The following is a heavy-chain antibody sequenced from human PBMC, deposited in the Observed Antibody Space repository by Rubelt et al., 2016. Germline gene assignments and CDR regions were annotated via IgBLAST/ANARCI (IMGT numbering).Heavy chain of an antibody. CDR2: VHYSGTT. CDR3: ARGRLDNWFDP. Sequence: QVQLQESGPGLVKPSETLSLICTVSGGSISSNYWSWIRQPPGKGLDWIGYVHYSGTTNYNPSLTSRVTMSVDMSRNHFSLRLTSVTAADTTVYYCARGRLDNWFDPWGQGTLVTVSS. J-gene: IGHJ5*02. V-gene: IGHV4-59*01. CDR1: GGSISSNY.